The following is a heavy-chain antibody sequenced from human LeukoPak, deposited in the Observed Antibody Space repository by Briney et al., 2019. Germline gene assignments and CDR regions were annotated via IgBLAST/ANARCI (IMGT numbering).Heavy chain of an antibody. CDR2: ISRSSSYI. D-gene: IGHD2-21*02. CDR3: ARGLAYCGGDCYPAFDY. Sequence: PGGSLRLSCAASGFTFSSYSMNWVRQAPGKGLEWVSSISRSSSYIYYADSVKGRFTISRDNAKNSLYLQMNSLRAEDTAVYYCARGLAYCGGDCYPAFDYWGQGTLVTVSS. CDR1: GFTFSSYS. J-gene: IGHJ4*02. V-gene: IGHV3-21*01.